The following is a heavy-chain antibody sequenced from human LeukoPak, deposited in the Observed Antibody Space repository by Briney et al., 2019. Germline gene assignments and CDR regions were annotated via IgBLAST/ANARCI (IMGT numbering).Heavy chain of an antibody. V-gene: IGHV1-2*02. CDR1: GYTFTGYY. CDR2: INPNSGGT. J-gene: IGHJ4*02. D-gene: IGHD3-16*02. CDR3: ARILEDYVWGSYRYTHPDY. Sequence: ASVKVSCKASGYTFTGYYMHWVRQAPGQGLEWMGWINPNSGGTNYAQKFQGRVTMTRDTSISTAYMELSRLRSDDTAVYYCARILEDYVWGSYRYTHPDYWGQGTLVTVSS.